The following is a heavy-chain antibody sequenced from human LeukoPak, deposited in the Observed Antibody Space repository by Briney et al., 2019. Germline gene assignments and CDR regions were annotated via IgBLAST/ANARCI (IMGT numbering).Heavy chain of an antibody. V-gene: IGHV4-4*07. CDR2: IYTSGST. J-gene: IGHJ4*02. CDR3: AREITFGGVIVNDY. Sequence: PSETLSLTCTVSGGSLSSYYWSWIRQPAGKGLEWIGRIYTSGSTNYNPSLKSRVTMSVDTSKNQFSLKLSSVTAADTAVYYCAREITFGGVIVNDYWGQGTLVTVSS. D-gene: IGHD3-16*02. CDR1: GGSLSSYY.